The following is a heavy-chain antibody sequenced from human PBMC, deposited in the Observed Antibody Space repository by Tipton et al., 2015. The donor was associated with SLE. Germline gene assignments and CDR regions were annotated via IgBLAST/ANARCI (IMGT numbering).Heavy chain of an antibody. J-gene: IGHJ4*02. CDR3: ARVAPSEVFDY. D-gene: IGHD2-15*01. V-gene: IGHV4-39*01. CDR2: IYYSGST. CDR1: GDSVSSYY. Sequence: TLSLTCTVSGDSVSSYYWGWIRQPPGKGLEWIGGIYYSGSTYYNPSLKSRVTISVDTSKNQFSLKLSSVTAADTAVYYCARVAPSEVFDYWGQGTLVTVSS.